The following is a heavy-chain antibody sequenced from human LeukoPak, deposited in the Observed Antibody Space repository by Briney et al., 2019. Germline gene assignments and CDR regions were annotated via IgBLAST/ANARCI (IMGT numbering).Heavy chain of an antibody. Sequence: PGGSLRLSCAASGFTVSSNYMSWVRQAPGKGLEWVSVIYSGGSTYYADSVKGRFTISRDNSKNTLYLQMNSLRAEDTAVYYCASPTHYDFWSGYYGMDVWGQGTTVTVSS. J-gene: IGHJ6*02. V-gene: IGHV3-53*01. CDR1: GFTVSSNY. CDR2: IYSGGST. D-gene: IGHD3-3*01. CDR3: ASPTHYDFWSGYYGMDV.